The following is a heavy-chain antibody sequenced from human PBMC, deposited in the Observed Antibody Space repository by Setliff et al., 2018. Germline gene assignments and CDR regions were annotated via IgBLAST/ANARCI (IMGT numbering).Heavy chain of an antibody. CDR3: ARRPIALAGYWKGAFDI. CDR1: GYSFTSFS. J-gene: IGHJ3*02. D-gene: IGHD6-19*01. CDR2: VSTYNGDT. V-gene: IGHV1-18*01. Sequence: ASVKVSCKASGYSFTSFSITWVRQAPGQGLEWLGWVSTYNGDTKSAQKFRGRVTMTTDISTSTVYMELRTLRSDDTAVYYCARRPIALAGYWKGAFDIWGQGTMVTVSS.